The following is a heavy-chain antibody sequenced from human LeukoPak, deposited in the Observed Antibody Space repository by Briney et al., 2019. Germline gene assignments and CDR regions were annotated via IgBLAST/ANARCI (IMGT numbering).Heavy chain of an antibody. J-gene: IGHJ3*02. CDR3: ASTRATAAGTDAFDI. CDR2: IYYSGST. D-gene: IGHD6-13*01. V-gene: IGHV4-39*07. CDR1: GGSISNSSYY. Sequence: SETLSLTCTVSGGSISNSSYYWGWIRQPPGKGLEWIGSIYYSGSTYYNPSLKSRVTISVDTSKNQFSLKLSSVTAADTAVYYCASTRATAAGTDAFDIWGQGTMVTVSS.